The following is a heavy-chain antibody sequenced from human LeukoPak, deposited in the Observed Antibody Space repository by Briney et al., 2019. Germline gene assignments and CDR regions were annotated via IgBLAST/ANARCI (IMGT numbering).Heavy chain of an antibody. CDR2: INHSGST. V-gene: IGHV4-38-2*02. Sequence: SSETLSLTCTVSGYSISSGYYWSWIRQPPGKGLEWIGEINHSGSTNYNPSLKSRVTISVDKSKNQFSLKLSSVTAADTAVYYCASGTIAVAGIFDYWGQGILVTVSS. CDR3: ASGTIAVAGIFDY. CDR1: GYSISSGYY. D-gene: IGHD6-19*01. J-gene: IGHJ4*02.